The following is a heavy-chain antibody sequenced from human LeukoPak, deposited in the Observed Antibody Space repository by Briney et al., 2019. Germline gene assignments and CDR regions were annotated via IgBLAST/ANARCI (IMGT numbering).Heavy chain of an antibody. V-gene: IGHV5-51*01. D-gene: IGHD2-2*01. CDR1: GYSFTSYW. CDR3: ARHALSSTSLLNWFDP. J-gene: IGHJ5*02. CDR2: IYPGDSDT. Sequence: GESLKISCKGSGYSFTSYWISWVRQMPGKSLEWMGIIYPGDSDTRYSPSFQGQVTISADKSISTAYLQWSSLKASDTAMYYCARHALSSTSLLNWFDPWGQGTLVTVSS.